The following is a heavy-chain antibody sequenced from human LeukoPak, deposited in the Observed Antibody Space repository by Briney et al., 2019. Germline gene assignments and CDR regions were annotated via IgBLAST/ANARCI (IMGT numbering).Heavy chain of an antibody. D-gene: IGHD2-15*01. CDR2: ISGSGGST. CDR1: GFTFSSYA. V-gene: IGHV3-23*01. CDR3: GKDGGGNFDY. J-gene: IGHJ4*02. Sequence: GGSLRLSCAASGFTFSSYAMSWVRQAPGKGLEWVSAISGSGGSTYYADSVKGRFTISRDNSKNTLYLQMNGLRAEERAVYYCGKDGGGNFDYGSQGTLVTVSS.